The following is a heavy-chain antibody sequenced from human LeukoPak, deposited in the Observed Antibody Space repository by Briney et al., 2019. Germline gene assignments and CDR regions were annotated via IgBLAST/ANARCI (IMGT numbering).Heavy chain of an antibody. J-gene: IGHJ6*02. Sequence: PGGSLRLSCAASGFTFSSYGMHWVRQAPGKGLEWVAVISYDGSKKYYADSVKGRFTISRDKSKNTLYLQMNSLRAEDTAVYYCAKSHEGRDYYDSSGQYYYYYGMDVWGQGTTVTVSS. CDR3: AKSHEGRDYYDSSGQYYYYYGMDV. CDR1: GFTFSSYG. D-gene: IGHD3-22*01. V-gene: IGHV3-30*18. CDR2: ISYDGSKK.